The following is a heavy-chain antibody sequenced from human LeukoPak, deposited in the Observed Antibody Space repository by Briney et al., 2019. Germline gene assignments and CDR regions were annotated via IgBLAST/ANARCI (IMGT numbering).Heavy chain of an antibody. J-gene: IGHJ4*02. CDR2: INPNSGGT. CDR1: GGTFSSYA. CDR3: ARGDSSTDFDY. D-gene: IGHD6-6*01. V-gene: IGHV1-2*02. Sequence: ASVKVSCKASGGTFSSYAISWVRQAPGQGLEWMGWINPNSGGTNYAQKFQGRVTMTRDTSISTAYMELSRLRSDDTVVYYCARGDSSTDFDYWGQGTLVTVSS.